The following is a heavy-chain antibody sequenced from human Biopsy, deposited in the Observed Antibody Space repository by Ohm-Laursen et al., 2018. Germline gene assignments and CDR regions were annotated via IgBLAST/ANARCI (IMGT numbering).Heavy chain of an antibody. CDR3: TRDLQTRAETFDS. Sequence: SSVKVSCKTSGYTYSDYGVSWVRQAPGQGLEWMGWISGLNGIKTSTSKFQGRLTMTTDRSASTAYMELRGLRSDDTAVYYCTRDLQTRAETFDSWGQGTLVIVSS. J-gene: IGHJ5*01. CDR1: GYTYSDYG. CDR2: ISGLNGIK. D-gene: IGHD4-11*01. V-gene: IGHV1-18*01.